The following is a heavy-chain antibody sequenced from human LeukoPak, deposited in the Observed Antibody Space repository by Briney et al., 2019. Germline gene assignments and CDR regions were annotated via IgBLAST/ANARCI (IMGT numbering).Heavy chain of an antibody. V-gene: IGHV4-34*01. J-gene: IGHJ4*02. CDR2: INHSGST. CDR1: GGSFSGYY. D-gene: IGHD6-19*01. CDR3: ARSSGWPPGFRY. Sequence: PSETLSLTCAVYGGSFSGYYWSWIRQPPGKGLEWIGEINHSGSTNYNPSLKSRVTIPVDTSKNQFSLKLSSVTAADTAVYYCARSSGWPPGFRYWGQGTLVTVSS.